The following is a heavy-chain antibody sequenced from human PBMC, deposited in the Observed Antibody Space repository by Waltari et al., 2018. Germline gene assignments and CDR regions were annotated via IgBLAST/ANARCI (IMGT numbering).Heavy chain of an antibody. J-gene: IGHJ5*02. Sequence: EVQLLESGGGLVQPGGSLRLSCAASAFNFGTSSRSWVRQTQGKGLEWVSSINSDGGFTPYADSVKGRFTISRDNSRNTLFLQMNSLRAEDTAVYYCAKGAQTAWFDPWGQGTLVTVSS. CDR2: INSDGGFT. CDR1: AFNFGTSS. CDR3: AKGAQTAWFDP. V-gene: IGHV3-23*01.